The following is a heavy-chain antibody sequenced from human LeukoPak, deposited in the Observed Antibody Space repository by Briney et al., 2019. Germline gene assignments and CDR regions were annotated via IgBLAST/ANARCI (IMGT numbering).Heavy chain of an antibody. V-gene: IGHV1-24*01. Sequence: ASVKVSCKVSGYTLTELYMHWVQQAPGKGLEWMGGFDPEDGETIYAQKFQGRVTMTEDTSTDTAYMELSSLRSEDTAVYYCATANSYYYDSSGYLFEYWGQGTLVTVSS. CDR3: ATANSYYYDSSGYLFEY. J-gene: IGHJ4*02. D-gene: IGHD3-22*01. CDR1: GYTLTELY. CDR2: FDPEDGET.